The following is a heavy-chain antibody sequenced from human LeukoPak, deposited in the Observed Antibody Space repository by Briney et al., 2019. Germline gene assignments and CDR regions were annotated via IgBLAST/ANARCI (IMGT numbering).Heavy chain of an antibody. CDR3: ARDRAVDSSGYYHDAFDI. Sequence: ASVKVSCKASGYTFTGYYMHWVRQAPGQGLEWMGWINPNSGGTNYAQKFQGRVTMTRDTSISTAYMELSRLRSDDTAVYYCARDRAVDSSGYYHDAFDIWGQGTMVTVSS. CDR2: INPNSGGT. D-gene: IGHD3-22*01. CDR1: GYTFTGYY. V-gene: IGHV1-2*02. J-gene: IGHJ3*02.